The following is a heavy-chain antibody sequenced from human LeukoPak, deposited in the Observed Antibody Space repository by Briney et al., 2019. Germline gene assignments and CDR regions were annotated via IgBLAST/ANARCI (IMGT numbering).Heavy chain of an antibody. Sequence: GGSLRLSCAASGFTFSSYSRSWVRRARGKGLEWVSYISSSSTIYYADSVKGRFTISRDNAKNSLYLQMNSLRAEDTAVYYCASPIRFHAAFDTWSQGTMVTVSS. J-gene: IGHJ3*02. D-gene: IGHD3-3*01. CDR1: GFTFSSYS. V-gene: IGHV3-48*01. CDR3: ASPIRFHAAFDT. CDR2: ISSSSTI.